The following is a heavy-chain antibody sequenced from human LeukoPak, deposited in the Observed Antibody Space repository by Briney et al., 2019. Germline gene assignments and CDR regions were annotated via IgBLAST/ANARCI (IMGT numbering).Heavy chain of an antibody. D-gene: IGHD3-3*02. CDR3: GRDYHLGGIDV. CDR2: ISAYNGNT. Sequence: ASVKVSCKASGYTFISYGMSWVRQAPGQGLEWMGWISAYNGNTNYTQKLQGKVTMTTDTSTSTAYMELRSLRSDDTAVYCCGRDYHLGGIDVWGQGTTVTVSS. CDR1: GYTFISYG. V-gene: IGHV1-18*01. J-gene: IGHJ6*02.